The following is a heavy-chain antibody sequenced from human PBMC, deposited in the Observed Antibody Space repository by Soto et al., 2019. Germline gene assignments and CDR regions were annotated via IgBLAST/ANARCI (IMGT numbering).Heavy chain of an antibody. Sequence: ASVNVSFKASGYTFTSYGISWVRQAPGQGLEWMGWISAYNGNTNCAQKLQGRVTMTTDTSTSTAYMELRSLRSDDTAVYYCAIDKGTYYDFWSGPSLDYWGQGTLVTVSS. CDR3: AIDKGTYYDFWSGPSLDY. J-gene: IGHJ4*02. CDR2: ISAYNGNT. CDR1: GYTFTSYG. D-gene: IGHD3-3*01. V-gene: IGHV1-18*04.